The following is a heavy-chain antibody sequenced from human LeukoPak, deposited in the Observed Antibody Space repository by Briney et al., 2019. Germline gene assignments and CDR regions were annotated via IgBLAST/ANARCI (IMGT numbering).Heavy chain of an antibody. V-gene: IGHV3-30*19. Sequence: GGSLRLSCAASGFTFSSYGMNWVRQAPGKGLEWVAVIWYDGSNKYYADSVKGRFTISRDNSKNTLYLQMNSLRAEDTAVYYCARDCSSTSCYGFDYWGQGTLVTVSS. CDR2: IWYDGSNK. CDR1: GFTFSSYG. D-gene: IGHD2-2*01. CDR3: ARDCSSTSCYGFDY. J-gene: IGHJ4*02.